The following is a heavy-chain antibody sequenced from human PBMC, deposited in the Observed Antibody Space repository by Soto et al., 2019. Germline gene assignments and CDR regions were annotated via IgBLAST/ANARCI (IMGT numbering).Heavy chain of an antibody. J-gene: IGHJ2*01. Sequence: QITLKESGPTLVKPTQTLTLTCTFSGFSLSTSGVGVGWIRQPPGKALEWLALIYWNDDKRYSPSLKSRLTVTKDTSKNRVVLTMTNMDPVDTATYYCAHGSYGDYGLGYFDLWGRGTLVTVSS. CDR1: GFSLSTSGVG. CDR2: IYWNDDK. CDR3: AHGSYGDYGLGYFDL. D-gene: IGHD4-17*01. V-gene: IGHV2-5*01.